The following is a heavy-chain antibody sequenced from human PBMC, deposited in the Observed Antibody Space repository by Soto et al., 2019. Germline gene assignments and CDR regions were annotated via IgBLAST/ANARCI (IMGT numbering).Heavy chain of an antibody. CDR3: ARDHSLKDTAMDMDV. J-gene: IGHJ6*02. V-gene: IGHV1-46*01. CDR1: GYTFTSNY. Sequence: EASVKVSCKASGYTFTSNYMHWVRQAPRQGLEWMGIINPSGGSTSYAQKFQGRVTMTRDTSTSTVYMELSSLRSEDTAVYYCARDHSLKDTAMDMDVWGQGTTVTVSS. CDR2: INPSGGST. D-gene: IGHD5-18*01.